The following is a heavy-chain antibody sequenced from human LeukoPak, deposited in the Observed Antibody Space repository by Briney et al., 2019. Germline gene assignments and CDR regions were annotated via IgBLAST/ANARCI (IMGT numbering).Heavy chain of an antibody. Sequence: ASVKVSCKGSGYTFTGYYMYWVRQAPGQGLEWMGRINPNSGGTDYAQNFQGRVTMTRDTSISTAYMELSRLRSDDTAVYYCARGYCSGGTCYLVENWFDPWGQGTLVTVSS. J-gene: IGHJ5*02. CDR1: GYTFTGYY. D-gene: IGHD2-15*01. CDR3: ARGYCSGGTCYLVENWFDP. V-gene: IGHV1-2*06. CDR2: INPNSGGT.